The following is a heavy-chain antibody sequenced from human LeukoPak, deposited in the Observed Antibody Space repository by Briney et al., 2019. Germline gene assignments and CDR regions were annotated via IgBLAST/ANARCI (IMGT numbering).Heavy chain of an antibody. CDR3: GVGLITIFWIDI. V-gene: IGHV4-30-2*05. CDR1: GGSTSSGGYY. D-gene: IGHD3-9*01. J-gene: IGHJ3*02. Sequence: SETLSLTCTVSGGSTSSGGYYWSWIRQPPGKGLEWIGYIYDSGSTYYKPSLKSRVNISIDTSKNQFSLKLSSVTAADTAVYYCGVGLITIFWIDIWGQGTMVTVSS. CDR2: IYDSGST.